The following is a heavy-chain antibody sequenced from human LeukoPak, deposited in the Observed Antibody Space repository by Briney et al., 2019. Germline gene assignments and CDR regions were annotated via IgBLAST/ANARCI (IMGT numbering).Heavy chain of an antibody. CDR1: GGSISSTIYY. J-gene: IGHJ5*02. CDR3: ARRQYSGTYFGHWFDP. D-gene: IGHD1-26*01. CDR2: IHCSGST. Sequence: SETLSLTCNVSGGSISSTIYYWAWIRQPPGRGLEWIGTIHCSGSTSYNPSLKSRVTISVDMSKNQFSLKLTSVAAADTAVYYCARRQYSGTYFGHWFDPWGQGILVTVSS. V-gene: IGHV4-39*01.